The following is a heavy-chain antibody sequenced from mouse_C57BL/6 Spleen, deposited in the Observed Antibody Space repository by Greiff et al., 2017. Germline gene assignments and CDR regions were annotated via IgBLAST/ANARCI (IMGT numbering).Heavy chain of an antibody. CDR2: ISSGCSTI. CDR1: GFTFSDYG. V-gene: IGHV5-17*01. D-gene: IGHD1-1*01. J-gene: IGHJ1*03. Sequence: EVQGVESGGGLVKPGGSLKLSCAASGFTFSDYGMHWVRQAPEKGLEWVAYISSGCSTIYYADTVKGRFTISRYNAKNTLFLHMTSLRSEDTARYYCARRITTVVGGSYWYFYVWGTGTTVTVSS. CDR3: ARRITTVVGGSYWYFYV.